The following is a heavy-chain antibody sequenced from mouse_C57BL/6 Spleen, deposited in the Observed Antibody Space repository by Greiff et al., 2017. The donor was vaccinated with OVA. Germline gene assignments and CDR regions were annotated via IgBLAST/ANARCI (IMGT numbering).Heavy chain of an antibody. CDR1: GYTFTSYW. Sequence: QVQLQQSGAELVMPGASVKLSCKASGYTFTSYWMHWVKQRPGQGLEWIGVIDPSDIYTNYNQKFKGKSTLTVDKSSSTAYMQLSSLTSEDSAVYYCARKSWDDAMDYWGQGTSVTVSS. J-gene: IGHJ4*01. CDR2: IDPSDIYT. V-gene: IGHV1-69*01. D-gene: IGHD4-1*01. CDR3: ARKSWDDAMDY.